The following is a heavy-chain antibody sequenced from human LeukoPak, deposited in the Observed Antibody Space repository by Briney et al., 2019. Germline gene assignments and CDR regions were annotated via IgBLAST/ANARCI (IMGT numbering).Heavy chain of an antibody. J-gene: IGHJ1*01. Sequence: SVKVSCKASGGTFSSYAISWVRQAPGQGLEWMGGIIPIFGTANYAQKFQGRVTITADESTSTAYMELSSLRSEDTAVYYCARVVVGATDREYFQHWGQGTLVTVSS. CDR2: IIPIFGTA. CDR1: GGTFSSYA. CDR3: ARVVVGATDREYFQH. V-gene: IGHV1-69*01. D-gene: IGHD1-26*01.